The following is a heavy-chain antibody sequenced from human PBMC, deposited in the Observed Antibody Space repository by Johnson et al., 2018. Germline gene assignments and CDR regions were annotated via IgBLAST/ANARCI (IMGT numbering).Heavy chain of an antibody. CDR2: ISWDGGST. V-gene: IGHV3-43*01. Sequence: VQLVESGGVVVQPGGSLRLSCAASGFTFDDYTMHWVRPAPGKGLEWVSLISWDGGSTYYADSVTGRFTISRDNSKNSLYLQMKSLRTEDTALYYCAKGGWSYVVFDAFDIWGQGTMVTVSS. CDR3: AKGGWSYVVFDAFDI. J-gene: IGHJ3*02. CDR1: GFTFDDYT. D-gene: IGHD3-16*01.